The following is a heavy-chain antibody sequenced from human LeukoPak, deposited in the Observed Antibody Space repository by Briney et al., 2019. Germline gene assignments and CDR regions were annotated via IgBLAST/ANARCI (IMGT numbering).Heavy chain of an antibody. D-gene: IGHD3-10*01. CDR3: ARDCPSGYFDY. CDR1: SYSISSGHY. CDR2: LNHRGTT. Sequence: PSETLSLTCSVSSYSISSGHYWGWIRQSPGKGLEWIGSLNHRGTTYYNPSVKSRVSISVDTSKNQFSLMLTSVTAADTAVYFCARDCPSGYFDYWGQGTPVTVSS. V-gene: IGHV4-38-2*02. J-gene: IGHJ4*02.